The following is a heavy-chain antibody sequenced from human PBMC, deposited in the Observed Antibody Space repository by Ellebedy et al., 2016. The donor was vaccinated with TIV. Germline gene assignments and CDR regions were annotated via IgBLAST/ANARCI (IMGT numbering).Heavy chain of an antibody. D-gene: IGHD5-12*01. V-gene: IGHV1-69*13. CDR2: IIPIFGTA. J-gene: IGHJ4*02. Sequence: SVKVSCXASGGTFSSYAISWVRQAPGQGLEWMGGIIPIFGTANYAQKFQGRVTITADESTSTAYMELSSLRSEDTAVYYCAITPRAATINFDYWGQGTLVTVSS. CDR3: AITPRAATINFDY. CDR1: GGTFSSYA.